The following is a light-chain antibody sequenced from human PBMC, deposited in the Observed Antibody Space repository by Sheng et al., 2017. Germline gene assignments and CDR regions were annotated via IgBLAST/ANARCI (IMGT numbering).Light chain of an antibody. CDR1: QSVRSSY. Sequence: EIVLTQSPGTLSLSPGERVTLSCRASQSVRSSYLAWYQQKPGQAPRLLIYAASSRATGIPDRFSGSGSGTDFTLTISRLEPEDFAVYYCQQYDTSTGFGQGTKVEIK. CDR3: QQYDTSTG. V-gene: IGKV3-20*01. J-gene: IGKJ1*01. CDR2: AAS.